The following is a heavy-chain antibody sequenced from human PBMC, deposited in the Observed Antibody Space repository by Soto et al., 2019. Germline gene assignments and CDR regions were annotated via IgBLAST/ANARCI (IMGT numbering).Heavy chain of an antibody. CDR3: ARDWTHDY. J-gene: IGHJ4*02. CDR2: ISSSSSTI. V-gene: IGHV3-48*01. Sequence: GGSLRLSCAASGFTFSSYSMNWVRQAPGKGLEWVSYISSSSSTIYYADSVKGRFTISRDNAKNSLYLQMNSLRAEDTAVYYCARDWTHDYWGQGTLVTVSS. CDR1: GFTFSSYS. D-gene: IGHD3-3*01.